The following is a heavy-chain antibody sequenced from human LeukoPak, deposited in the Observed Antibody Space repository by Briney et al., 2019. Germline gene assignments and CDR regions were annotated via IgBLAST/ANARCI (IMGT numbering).Heavy chain of an antibody. CDR2: INHSGST. CDR1: GGSFSGYY. J-gene: IGHJ5*02. Sequence: SETLSLTCAVYGGSFSGYYWSWIRQPPGKGLEWIGEINHSGSTNYNPSLKSRVTISVETSKNQFSLKLSSVTAADTAVYYCARHLRGYCSSTSCYRAWFDPWGQGTLVTVSS. D-gene: IGHD2-2*01. CDR3: ARHLRGYCSSTSCYRAWFDP. V-gene: IGHV4-34*01.